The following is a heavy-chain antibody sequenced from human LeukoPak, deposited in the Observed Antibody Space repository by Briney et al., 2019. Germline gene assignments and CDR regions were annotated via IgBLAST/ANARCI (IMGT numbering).Heavy chain of an antibody. D-gene: IGHD2-21*02. J-gene: IGHJ4*02. V-gene: IGHV3-21*01. CDR2: ISSSSIYI. Sequence: GGSLRLSCAASGFIFSSYSMNWVRQAPGKGLEWVSSISSSSIYIYYADSVKGRFTISRDNAKNSLYLRMNSLRAEDTAVYYCARDGSRGNLVTAPDYWGQGTLVTVSS. CDR1: GFIFSSYS. CDR3: ARDGSRGNLVTAPDY.